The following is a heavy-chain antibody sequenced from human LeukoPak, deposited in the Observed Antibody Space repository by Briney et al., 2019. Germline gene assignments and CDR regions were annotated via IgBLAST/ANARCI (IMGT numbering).Heavy chain of an antibody. CDR3: ARLTTVVTAEYYYYYGMDV. J-gene: IGHJ6*02. V-gene: IGHV6-1*01. Sequence: SQTLSLTCAISGDSFSSNSAAWNWIRQSPSRGLEWLGRTYYRSKWYNDYAVSVKSRITINPDTSKNQFSLQLNSVTPEDTAVYYCARLTTVVTAEYYYYYGMDVWGQGTTVTVSS. CDR1: GDSFSSNSAA. D-gene: IGHD4-23*01. CDR2: TYYRSKWYN.